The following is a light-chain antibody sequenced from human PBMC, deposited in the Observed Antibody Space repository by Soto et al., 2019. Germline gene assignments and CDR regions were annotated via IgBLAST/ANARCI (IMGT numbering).Light chain of an antibody. Sequence: EIVLTQSPAALSLSPGETATLSCRASQSVSGYIGWYQQKPGQAPRLLIYADSNRATGIPARFSGSGSGTEFSLTISSLQSEDSAIYFCQQFNHWPSITFGQGTRLENK. CDR1: QSVSGY. CDR3: QQFNHWPSIT. V-gene: IGKV3D-15*01. CDR2: ADS. J-gene: IGKJ5*01.